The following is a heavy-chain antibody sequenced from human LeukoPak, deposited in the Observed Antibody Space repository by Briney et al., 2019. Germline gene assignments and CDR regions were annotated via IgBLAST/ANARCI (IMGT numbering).Heavy chain of an antibody. D-gene: IGHD2-8*01. J-gene: IGHJ3*02. V-gene: IGHV4-34*01. CDR1: GFTFSTHN. CDR2: INHSGST. Sequence: GSLRLSCAASGFTFSTHNMNWVRQPPGKGLEWIGEINHSGSTNYNPSLKSRVTTSVDTSKNQFSLKLSSVTAADTAVYYCARGRSYYIVLMVYAIPGAFDIWGQGTMVTVSS. CDR3: ARGRSYYIVLMVYAIPGAFDI.